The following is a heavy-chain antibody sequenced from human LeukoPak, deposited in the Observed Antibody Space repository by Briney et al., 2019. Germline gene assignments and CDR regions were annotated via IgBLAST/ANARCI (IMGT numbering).Heavy chain of an antibody. CDR2: IYYSGST. CDR1: GGSINSYY. Sequence: SETLSLTCTVSGGSINSYYWSWIRQPPGKGLEWIGYIYYSGSTNYNPSLKSRVTISVDTSKNQFSLKLSSVTAADTAVYYCARERWGDAFDIWGQGTMVTVSS. V-gene: IGHV4-59*12. CDR3: ARERWGDAFDI. D-gene: IGHD3-16*01. J-gene: IGHJ3*02.